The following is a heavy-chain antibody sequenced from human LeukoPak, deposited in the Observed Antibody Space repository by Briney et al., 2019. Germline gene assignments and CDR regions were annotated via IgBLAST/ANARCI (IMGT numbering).Heavy chain of an antibody. CDR1: GFSINIGYY. D-gene: IGHD3-22*01. CDR3: ARYYYDSDAYYNVKVFGAFDI. CDR2: IYYSGST. Sequence: SETLSLTCNVSGFSINIGYYWTWIRQPPGKGLEWIGYIYYSGSTNYNPSLKSRVTISVDTAKSQFSLRLSSVTAADTAVYYCARYYYDSDAYYNVKVFGAFDIWGQGTMVTVSS. V-gene: IGHV4-59*13. J-gene: IGHJ3*02.